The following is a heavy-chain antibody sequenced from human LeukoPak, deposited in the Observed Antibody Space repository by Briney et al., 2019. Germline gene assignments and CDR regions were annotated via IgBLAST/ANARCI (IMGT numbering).Heavy chain of an antibody. CDR2: ISSNGGST. CDR1: GFTFRSYW. CDR3: ARVGAEITMVRGVKPYYFDY. J-gene: IGHJ4*02. Sequence: GGSLRLSCEASGFTFRSYWMHWVRQAPGKGLEYVSAISSNGGSTYYANSVKGRFTISRDNSKNTLYLQMGSLRAEDMAVYYCARVGAEITMVRGVKPYYFDYWGQGTLVTVSS. D-gene: IGHD3-10*01. V-gene: IGHV3-64*01.